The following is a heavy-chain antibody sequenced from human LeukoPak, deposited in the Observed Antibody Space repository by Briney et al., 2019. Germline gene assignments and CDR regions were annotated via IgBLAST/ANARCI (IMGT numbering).Heavy chain of an antibody. CDR2: IKQEGREK. CDR3: GRVRAGYGYGP. J-gene: IGHJ5*02. Sequence: GGSLRLSCAASGFTFSSYWMSWVRQAPGKGREGVAHIKQEGREKYYVDPVKGRFTVYRDNAKNSLYLKMHSLRAEDTSVYYCGRVRAGYGYGPWGQGTLVTVSS. CDR1: GFTFSSYW. D-gene: IGHD5-18*01. V-gene: IGHV3-7*01.